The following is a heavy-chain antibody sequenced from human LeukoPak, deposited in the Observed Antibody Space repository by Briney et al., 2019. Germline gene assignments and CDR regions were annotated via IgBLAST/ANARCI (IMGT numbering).Heavy chain of an antibody. CDR2: IYASGIS. J-gene: IGHJ4*02. D-gene: IGHD6-19*01. V-gene: IGHV4-4*07. CDR1: GGSISSYY. Sequence: PSETLSLTCTFSGGSISSYYWNWIRQPAGKGMEWIGRIYASGISNYNPSLKSRVTMSVDTFKNQFSLKLNSVTAADTAVYYCAGAPPVAALYYFHYWGQGTLVTVSS. CDR3: AGAPPVAALYYFHY.